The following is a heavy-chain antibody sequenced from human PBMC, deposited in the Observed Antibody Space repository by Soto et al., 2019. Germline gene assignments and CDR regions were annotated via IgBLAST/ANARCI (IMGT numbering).Heavy chain of an antibody. CDR2: ISWNSGSI. CDR1: GFTFDDYA. V-gene: IGHV3-9*01. D-gene: IGHD6-13*01. Sequence: GGSLRLSCAASGFTFDDYAMHWVRQAPGKGLEWVSGISWNSGSIGYADSVKGRFTISRDNAKNSLYLQMNSLRAEDTALYYCAKDIAAAGRRDFDYWGQGTLVTVSS. CDR3: AKDIAAAGRRDFDY. J-gene: IGHJ4*02.